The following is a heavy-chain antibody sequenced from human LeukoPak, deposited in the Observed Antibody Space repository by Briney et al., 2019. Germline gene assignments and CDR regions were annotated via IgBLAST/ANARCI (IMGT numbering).Heavy chain of an antibody. V-gene: IGHV3-23*01. Sequence: GGSLRLSCAASGFTFSSYAMSWVRQAPGKGLEWVSVIGGNNGITFYVGSVKGRFTISRDNSKDTLYLQMNSLRAEDTAVYYCARNENSGWGYFDYWGQGTLVTVSS. CDR3: ARNENSGWGYFDY. D-gene: IGHD5-12*01. CDR2: IGGNNGIT. CDR1: GFTFSSYA. J-gene: IGHJ4*02.